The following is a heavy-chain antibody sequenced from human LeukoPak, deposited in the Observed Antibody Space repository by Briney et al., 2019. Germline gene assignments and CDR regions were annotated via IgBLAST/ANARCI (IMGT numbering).Heavy chain of an antibody. CDR3: AKSGSWWSHPEL. V-gene: IGHV3-30*02. J-gene: IGHJ2*01. D-gene: IGHD2-15*01. Sequence: GGSLRLSCAASGFTFSTYGMHWVRQAPGRGLEWVAFLPYDGSDKYYVDSVKGRFTISRDISKNTLFLQMNSLRVEDTAVYYCAKSGSWWSHPELWGRGTLVTVSS. CDR1: GFTFSTYG. CDR2: LPYDGSDK.